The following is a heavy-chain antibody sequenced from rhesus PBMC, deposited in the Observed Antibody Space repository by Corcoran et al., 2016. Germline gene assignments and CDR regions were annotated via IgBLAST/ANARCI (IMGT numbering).Heavy chain of an antibody. D-gene: IGHD2-21*01. J-gene: IGHJ3*01. CDR2: IYGSGGGT. CDR3: AREIGVLVVVAIDF. Sequence: QVQLQESGPGLVKPSETLSLTCAVSGGSISDDYYWSWIRQPPGKGLEWIGYIYGSGGGTNYNPSLKNRVTISTDTSKNQFSLKLSSVTAADTAVYYCAREIGVLVVVAIDFWGQGLRVTVSS. CDR1: GGSISDDYY. V-gene: IGHV4-106*01.